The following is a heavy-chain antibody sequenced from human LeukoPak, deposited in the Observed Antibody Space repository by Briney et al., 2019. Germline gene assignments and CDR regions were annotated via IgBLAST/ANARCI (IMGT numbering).Heavy chain of an antibody. CDR3: AKDREYYYGSGSFFRYYYMDV. CDR1: GFTFSSYS. J-gene: IGHJ6*03. CDR2: ISSSSSYI. V-gene: IGHV3-21*04. D-gene: IGHD3-10*01. Sequence: GGSLRLSCAASGFTFSSYSMNWVRQAPGKGLEWVSSISSSSSYIYYADSVKGRFTISRDNAKNSLYLQMNSLRAEDTAVYYCAKDREYYYGSGSFFRYYYMDVWGKGTTVTISS.